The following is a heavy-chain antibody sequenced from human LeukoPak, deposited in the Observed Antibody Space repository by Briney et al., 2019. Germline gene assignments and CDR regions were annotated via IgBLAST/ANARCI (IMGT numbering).Heavy chain of an antibody. V-gene: IGHV3-21*05. Sequence: PGGSLRLSCAASGFTFSSHAMSWVRQAAGKEMECVSYISSDNTYTNYADSVRGRFTISRDNAKNSLYLQMNSLRAEDTAVYYCVRGGPYGDYDAYWGQGTLVTVSS. CDR3: VRGGPYGDYDAY. J-gene: IGHJ4*02. CDR1: GFTFSSHA. D-gene: IGHD4-17*01. CDR2: ISSDNTYT.